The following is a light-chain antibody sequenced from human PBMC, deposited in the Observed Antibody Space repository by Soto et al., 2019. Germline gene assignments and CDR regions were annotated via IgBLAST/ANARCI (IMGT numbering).Light chain of an antibody. CDR2: AAS. Sequence: DIQMTQSPSSLSASVGDRVTSTCRASQGINNYLAWYQQKPGQVPKLLSYAASTLQSGVPSRFSGRGSGTDFTLTTSTLQPEDVATYECQNYDSAPWTFGPGTKVEIK. CDR1: QGINNY. V-gene: IGKV1-27*01. CDR3: QNYDSAPWT. J-gene: IGKJ1*01.